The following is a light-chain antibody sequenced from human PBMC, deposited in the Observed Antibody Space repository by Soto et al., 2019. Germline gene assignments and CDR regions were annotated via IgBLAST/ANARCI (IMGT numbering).Light chain of an antibody. CDR3: QQSYKILT. Sequence: DIQLTQSPASLSASVGDRVTITCRASDNIGSNLNWYQHQTGTAPKLLIYAASSLQGGVPSRFSGSGYGTQFTLTISGLQTEDFANYYCQQSYKILTFGGGTKVDIK. CDR2: AAS. J-gene: IGKJ4*01. CDR1: DNIGSN. V-gene: IGKV1-39*01.